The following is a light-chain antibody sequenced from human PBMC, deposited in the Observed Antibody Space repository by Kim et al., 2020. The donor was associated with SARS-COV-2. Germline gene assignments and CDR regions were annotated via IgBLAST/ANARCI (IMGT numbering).Light chain of an antibody. CDR1: SGRGNYA. CDR2: IYGDGSH. Sequence: ASVKLTCTLSSGRGNYAISWHQQQPEKGPRYWMKIYGDGSHYKGDGIPDRFSCSSSGAERYLTIAGLPSEDEADYYRQTWGAGKGVFGGGTQLTVL. J-gene: IGLJ3*02. V-gene: IGLV4-69*01. CDR3: QTWGAGKGV.